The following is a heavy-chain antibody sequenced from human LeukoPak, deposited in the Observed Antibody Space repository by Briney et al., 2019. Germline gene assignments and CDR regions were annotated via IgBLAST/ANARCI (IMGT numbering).Heavy chain of an antibody. CDR3: ARATGAYGPPFDF. V-gene: IGHV3-33*01. J-gene: IGHJ4*02. Sequence: GGSLRLSCAASGFTFSSHGMHWVRQAPGEGLEWVAVIWYDGSNKYYADSVTGRFTISRDTSNNTLYLQMNSLRADDTAVYYCARATGAYGPPFDFWGQGTLVTVSS. D-gene: IGHD2-8*02. CDR2: IWYDGSNK. CDR1: GFTFSSHG.